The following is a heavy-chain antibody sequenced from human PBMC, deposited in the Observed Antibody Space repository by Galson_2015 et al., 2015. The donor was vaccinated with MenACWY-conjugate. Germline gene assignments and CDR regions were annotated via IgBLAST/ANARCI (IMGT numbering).Heavy chain of an antibody. CDR2: MYHRETT. V-gene: IGHV4-59*01. J-gene: IGHJ5*01. D-gene: IGHD1-7*01. CDR3: ASAGNFPRRLLNWFDS. Sequence: EALSLTSPVSAGSISSSCWGWIRQPPGKGLEWIGYMYHRETTRANPSLKCRDTITVATSKNYISPKLNSVTAACTDVYYCASAGNFPRRLLNWFDSWGQGTLVTVSS. CDR1: AGSISSSC.